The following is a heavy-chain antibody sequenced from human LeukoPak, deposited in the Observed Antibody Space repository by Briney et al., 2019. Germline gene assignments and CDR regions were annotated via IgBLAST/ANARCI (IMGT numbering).Heavy chain of an antibody. CDR2: IYTSGST. D-gene: IGHD3-3*01. Sequence: SQTLSLTCTVSGGSISSGNYFWSWIRQPAGKGLEWIGRIYTSGSTNYNPSLKSRVTISVDTSKNQFSLKLSSVTAADTAVYYCARSPLEYDFWSGRHYYFDYWGQGTLVTISS. CDR3: ARSPLEYDFWSGRHYYFDY. V-gene: IGHV4-61*02. CDR1: GGSISSGNYF. J-gene: IGHJ4*02.